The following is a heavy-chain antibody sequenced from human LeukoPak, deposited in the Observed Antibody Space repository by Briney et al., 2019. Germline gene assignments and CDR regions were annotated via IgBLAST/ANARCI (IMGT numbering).Heavy chain of an antibody. V-gene: IGHV1-18*01. D-gene: IGHD2-2*01. CDR3: ARDRTMAHCSSTSCPFDY. CDR2: ISAYNGNT. CDR1: GYTFTSYG. J-gene: IGHJ4*02. Sequence: VASVKVSCKASGYTFTSYGISWVRQAPGQGLEWMGWISAYNGNTNYAQKLQGRVTMTTDTSTSTAYMELRSLRSDDTAVYYCARDRTMAHCSSTSCPFDYWGQGTLVTVSS.